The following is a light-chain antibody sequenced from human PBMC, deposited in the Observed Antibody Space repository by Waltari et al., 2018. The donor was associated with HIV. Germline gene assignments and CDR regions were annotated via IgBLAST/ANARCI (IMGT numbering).Light chain of an antibody. Sequence: SHQLTHPPSLSVSPGHTAWIACSGNALTIQSVHWYQRKAGQAPVLVMCKDNERPLGISERISGSRSGATVTLTISEVQAEDEADYYCQSAGSGGTSVVFGSGTKLTV. CDR1: ALTIQS. V-gene: IGLV3-25*03. CDR3: QSAGSGGTSVV. J-gene: IGLJ2*01. CDR2: KDN.